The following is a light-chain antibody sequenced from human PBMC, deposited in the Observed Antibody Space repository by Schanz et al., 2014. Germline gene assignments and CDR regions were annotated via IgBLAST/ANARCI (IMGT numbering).Light chain of an antibody. Sequence: QSVLTQPPSVSAAPGQKVTISCSGSSSNIGNNYVSWYQQLPGTAPKLLIYDNNKRPSGIPDRFSGSKSGTSATLGITGLQKGDEADYYCGTWDSSLSAAVFGGGTKLTVL. CDR1: SSNIGNNY. V-gene: IGLV1-51*01. J-gene: IGLJ3*02. CDR3: GTWDSSLSAAV. CDR2: DNN.